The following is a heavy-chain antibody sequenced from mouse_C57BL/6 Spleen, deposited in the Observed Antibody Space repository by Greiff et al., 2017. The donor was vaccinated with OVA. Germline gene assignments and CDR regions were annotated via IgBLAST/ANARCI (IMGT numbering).Heavy chain of an antibody. CDR2: YPGSGNTY. CDR1: YTFTDYYM. V-gene: IGHV1-83*01. J-gene: IGHJ3*01. Sequence: VQLQQPGPELVKPGASVKMSCKASGYTFTDYYMHWVKQKPGKGLEWIGEIYPGSGNTYYNEKFKGKATLTADTSSSTAYMQLSSLTSEDSAVYFCARGKYYYGSSPSFAYWGQGTLVTVSA. D-gene: IGHD1-1*01. CDR3: RGKYYYGSSPSFAY.